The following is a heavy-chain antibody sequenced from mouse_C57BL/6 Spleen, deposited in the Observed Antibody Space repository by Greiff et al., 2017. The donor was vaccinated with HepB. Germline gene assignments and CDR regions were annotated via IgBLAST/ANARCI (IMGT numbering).Heavy chain of an antibody. CDR3: ARSWVYYGYDGFAY. Sequence: VQLQQSGPELVKPGASVKMSCKASGYTFTDYNMNWVKQSHGKSLEWIGYINPNNGGTSYNQKFKGKATLTVNKSSSTAYMELRSLTSEDSAVYYCARSWVYYGYDGFAYWGQGTLVTVSA. CDR2: INPNNGGT. V-gene: IGHV1-22*01. CDR1: GYTFTDYN. D-gene: IGHD2-2*01. J-gene: IGHJ3*01.